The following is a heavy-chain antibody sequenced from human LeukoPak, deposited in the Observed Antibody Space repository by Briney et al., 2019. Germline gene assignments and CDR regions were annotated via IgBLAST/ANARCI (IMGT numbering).Heavy chain of an antibody. Sequence: SETLSLTCTVSGGSISSSSYYWGWIRQPPGTGLEWIGSIYYSGSTYYNPSLKSRVTISVDTSKNQFSLKLSSVTAADTAVYYCARDVIAHSSSWYSPYYYYYMDVWGKGTTVTVSS. CDR1: GGSISSSSYY. J-gene: IGHJ6*03. CDR2: IYYSGST. V-gene: IGHV4-39*07. CDR3: ARDVIAHSSSWYSPYYYYYMDV. D-gene: IGHD6-13*01.